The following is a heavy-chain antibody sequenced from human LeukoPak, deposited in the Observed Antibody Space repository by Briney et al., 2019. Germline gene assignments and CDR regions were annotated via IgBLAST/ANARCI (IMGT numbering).Heavy chain of an antibody. D-gene: IGHD5-18*01. J-gene: IGHJ4*02. Sequence: ASVKVSCKASGYTFTSYYMHWVRQAPGQGLEWMGIINPSGGSTSYAQKFQGRVTMTRDTSTSTAYMELSSLRSEDTAVYYCARGATRGYSYGPLDYWGQGTLVTVSS. CDR3: ARGATRGYSYGPLDY. CDR1: GYTFTSYY. V-gene: IGHV1-46*01. CDR2: INPSGGST.